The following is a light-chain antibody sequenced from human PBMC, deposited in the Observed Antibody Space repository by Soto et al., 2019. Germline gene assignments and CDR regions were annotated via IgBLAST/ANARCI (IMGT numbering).Light chain of an antibody. CDR1: QSVSRSY. CDR2: DAS. CDR3: QQYGSSPPWT. V-gene: IGKV3-20*01. Sequence: ELVLTQSQATLSLSPGERATLSCRASQSVSRSYLAWYQQKPGQDPRHLIYDASSRATAIPARFSASGSGTDFTLTISRLEPEDFAVYYCQQYGSSPPWTFGHGTKVESK. J-gene: IGKJ1*01.